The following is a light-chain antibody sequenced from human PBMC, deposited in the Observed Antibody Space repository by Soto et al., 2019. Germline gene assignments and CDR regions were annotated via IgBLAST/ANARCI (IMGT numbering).Light chain of an antibody. CDR1: QTISSSY. Sequence: EIVLTQSPGTLSLSPGERATLSCRASQTISSSYLAWYQQKPGQAPRLLIYGASSRATGIPDRFSGSGSGTEFTLTLSRLEPEDFALYSSQQHDRSRTFGQGTKVEIK. CDR3: QQHDRSRT. V-gene: IGKV3-20*01. J-gene: IGKJ1*01. CDR2: GAS.